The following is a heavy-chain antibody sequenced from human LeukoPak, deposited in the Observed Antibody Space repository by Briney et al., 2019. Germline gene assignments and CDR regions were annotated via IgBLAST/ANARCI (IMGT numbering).Heavy chain of an antibody. V-gene: IGHV3-21*01. CDR1: GFTFSSYS. J-gene: IGHJ4*02. Sequence: GGSLRLSCAASGFTFSSYSMNWVRQAPGKGLEWVSSISSSGAYIFYAHSVKGRFTISRDNAKNSLYLQMNSLRAEDTAVYYCARDPTTVSPPGWGQGTLVTVSS. D-gene: IGHD4-11*01. CDR3: ARDPTTVSPPG. CDR2: ISSSGAYI.